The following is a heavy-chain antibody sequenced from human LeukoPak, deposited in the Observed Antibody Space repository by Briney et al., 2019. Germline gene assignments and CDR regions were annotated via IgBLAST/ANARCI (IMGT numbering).Heavy chain of an antibody. CDR3: AREGGYCSCTGCYDY. D-gene: IGHD2-2*01. CDR2: ISSSSSYI. Sequence: PGGSLRLSCAASGFTVSSYSMNWVRQAPGKGLEWVSSISSSSSYIYYADSVKGRFTISRDNAKNSLYLQMNSLRAEDTAVYYCAREGGYCSCTGCYDYWGQGTLVTVSS. J-gene: IGHJ4*02. V-gene: IGHV3-21*01. CDR1: GFTVSSYS.